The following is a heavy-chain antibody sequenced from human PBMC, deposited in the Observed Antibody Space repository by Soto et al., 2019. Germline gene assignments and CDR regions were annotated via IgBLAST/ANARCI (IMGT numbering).Heavy chain of an antibody. CDR1: GYTFTGYY. Sequence: ASVKVSCKASGYTFTGYYMHWVRQAPGQGLEWMGWINPNSGGTNYAQKFQGWVTMTRDTSISTAYMELSRLRSDDTAVYYCARDLGAGSGYPDYWGQGTLVTVSS. V-gene: IGHV1-2*04. J-gene: IGHJ4*02. D-gene: IGHD3-22*01. CDR3: ARDLGAGSGYPDY. CDR2: INPNSGGT.